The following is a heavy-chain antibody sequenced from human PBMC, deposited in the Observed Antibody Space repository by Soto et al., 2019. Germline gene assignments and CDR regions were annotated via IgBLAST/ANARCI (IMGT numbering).Heavy chain of an antibody. CDR2: INPNSGGT. CDR1: GYTFTGYY. Sequence: ASVKVSCKASGYTFTGYYMHWVRQAPGQGPEWMGWINPNSGGTNYAQKFQGWVTMTRDTSISTAYMELSRLRSDDTAVYYCAREAVAGPGDFDYWGQGTLVTVSS. CDR3: AREAVAGPGDFDY. V-gene: IGHV1-2*04. J-gene: IGHJ4*02. D-gene: IGHD6-19*01.